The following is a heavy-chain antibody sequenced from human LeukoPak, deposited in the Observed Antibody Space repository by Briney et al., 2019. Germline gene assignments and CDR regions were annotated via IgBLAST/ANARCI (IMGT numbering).Heavy chain of an antibody. Sequence: GGSLRLSCAASGFTFSDYYMSWIRQAPGKGLEWVSYISSSSSYTKYADSVKGRFTISRDNAKNSLYLQMNSLRAEDTAAYHCARDRYCSGGSCYGWFDPWGQGTLVTVSS. CDR3: ARDRYCSGGSCYGWFDP. V-gene: IGHV3-11*06. CDR2: ISSSSSYT. D-gene: IGHD2-15*01. J-gene: IGHJ5*02. CDR1: GFTFSDYY.